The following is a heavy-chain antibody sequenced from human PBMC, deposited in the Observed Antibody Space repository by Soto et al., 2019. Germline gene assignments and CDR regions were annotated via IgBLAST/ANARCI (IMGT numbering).Heavy chain of an antibody. CDR2: ISSSGSTI. J-gene: IGHJ6*02. D-gene: IGHD2-15*01. V-gene: IGHV3-11*01. CDR1: GFSFRDYY. Sequence: QVQLVESGGGLVKPGGSLRLSCAASGFSFRDYYMSWIRQAPGKGLEWVSYISSSGSTIYYADSVKGRFTVSRDNAKDSLWLQVNSLRAEDTAVYYCARNGYCSRGACSYGVDVWGQGTTVTVSS. CDR3: ARNGYCSRGACSYGVDV.